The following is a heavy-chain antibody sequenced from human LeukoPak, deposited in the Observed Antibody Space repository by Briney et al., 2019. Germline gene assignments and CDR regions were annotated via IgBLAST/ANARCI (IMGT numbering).Heavy chain of an antibody. J-gene: IGHJ4*02. CDR2: IYSGGST. D-gene: IGHD3-9*01. V-gene: IGHV3-53*01. CDR3: ARGGSILTGYYPPVYFDY. CDR1: GFTVSSNY. Sequence: GGSLRLSCAASGFTVSSNYMSWVRQAPGKGLEWVSVIYSGGSTYYADSVKGRFTISRDNSKNTLYLQMNSLRAEDTAVYYCARGGSILTGYYPPVYFDYWGQGTLVTVSS.